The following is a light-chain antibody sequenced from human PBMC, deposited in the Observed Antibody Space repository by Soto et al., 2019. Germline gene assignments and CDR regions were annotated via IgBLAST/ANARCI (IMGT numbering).Light chain of an antibody. J-gene: IGLJ2*01. V-gene: IGLV2-23*02. CDR1: PNDVATYNL. CDR2: EVI. CDR3: CSYAGGNTFV. Sequence: QSVLTQPASVSGSPGQSITISCTGTPNDVATYNLVSWHQHHPGKAPKVIIYEVIKRPSGVSDRFSGSKSGNTASLTISGLQAEDVADYFCCSYAGGNTFVFGGGTKLTVL.